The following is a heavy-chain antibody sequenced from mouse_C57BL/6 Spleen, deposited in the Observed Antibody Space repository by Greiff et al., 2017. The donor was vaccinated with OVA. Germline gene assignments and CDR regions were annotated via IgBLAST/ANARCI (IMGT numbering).Heavy chain of an antibody. CDR2: IDPENGDT. D-gene: IGHD3-2*02. CDR3: SARAAAQATFAY. J-gene: IGHJ3*01. CDR1: GFNIKDDY. V-gene: IGHV14-4*01. Sequence: VQLQQSGAELVRPGASVKLSCTASGFNIKDDYMHWVKQRPEQGLEWIGGIDPENGDTDYASKFQGKATLTADTSSNTAYMQLSSLTSEDTAVYYCSARAAAQATFAYWGQGTLVTVSA.